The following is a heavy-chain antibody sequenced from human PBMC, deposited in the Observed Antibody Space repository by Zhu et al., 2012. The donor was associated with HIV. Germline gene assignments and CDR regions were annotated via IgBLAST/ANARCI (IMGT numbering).Heavy chain of an antibody. J-gene: IGHJ4*02. CDR1: GYSISSGYY. D-gene: IGHD6-19*01. Sequence: QVQLQESGPGLVKPSETLSLTCAVSGYSISSGYYWGWIRQPPGKGLEWIGSIYHSGSTYYNPSLKSRVTISVDTSKNQFSLKLSSVTAADTAVYYCARGAGTADDGHHDYWGQGTLVTVSS. CDR2: IYHSGST. CDR3: ARGAGTADDGHHDY. V-gene: IGHV4-38-2*01.